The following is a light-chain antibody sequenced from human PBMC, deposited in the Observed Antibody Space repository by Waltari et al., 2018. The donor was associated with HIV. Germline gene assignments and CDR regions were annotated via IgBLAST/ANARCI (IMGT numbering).Light chain of an antibody. J-gene: IGKJ2*01. CDR3: QQYNSWPPGNT. V-gene: IGKV3-15*01. CDR2: AAS. Sequence: EIVMTQSPVTLSVSPGERATLSCRLSQSVSSKVAWYQQKPGQAPRLLIYAASTRATGTPARFSGSGSGTEFTLTISSLQPEDFAVYYCQQYNSWPPGNTFGQGTKLEIK. CDR1: QSVSSK.